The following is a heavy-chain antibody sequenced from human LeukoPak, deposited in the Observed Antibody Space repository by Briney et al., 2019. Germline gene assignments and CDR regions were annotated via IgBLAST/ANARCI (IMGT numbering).Heavy chain of an antibody. Sequence: GGSLRLSCAASGFTFNDYAMSWVRQAPGKGPEWVSAISPSGGHIYYADSVKGRFTTSRDNSKHTLYLQMNSLRVEDTALYYCAKDRAFLPDYWGQGTLVTVSS. CDR2: ISPSGGHI. V-gene: IGHV3-23*01. J-gene: IGHJ4*02. D-gene: IGHD3-3*02. CDR3: AKDRAFLPDY. CDR1: GFTFNDYA.